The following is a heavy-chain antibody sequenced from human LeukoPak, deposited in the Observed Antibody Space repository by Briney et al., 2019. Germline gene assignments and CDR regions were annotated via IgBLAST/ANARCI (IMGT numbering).Heavy chain of an antibody. J-gene: IGHJ4*02. D-gene: IGHD1-26*01. Sequence: SSVKVSCKASGGTFSSYAISWVRQAPGQGLEWMGGIIPIFGTANYAQKFQGRVTITTDESTSTAYMELSSLRSEDTAVYYCARDPDSGSSHFDYWGQGTLVTVSS. CDR1: GGTFSSYA. CDR2: IIPIFGTA. V-gene: IGHV1-69*05. CDR3: ARDPDSGSSHFDY.